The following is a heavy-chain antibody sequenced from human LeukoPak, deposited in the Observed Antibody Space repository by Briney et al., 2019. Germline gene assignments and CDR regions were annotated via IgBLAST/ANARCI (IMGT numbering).Heavy chain of an antibody. V-gene: IGHV3-30*18. J-gene: IGHJ3*02. CDR1: GFTFSSYG. CDR3: AKVKQQWMVRWADAFDI. CDR2: ISYDGSNK. Sequence: HSGGSLRLSCAASGFTFSSYGMHWVRQAPGKGLEWVAGISYDGSNKDYGDSVKGRFTTSRDNSKNTLYLQMNSLRAEDTAVYYCAKVKQQWMVRWADAFDICGQGTMVMVSS. D-gene: IGHD6-19*01.